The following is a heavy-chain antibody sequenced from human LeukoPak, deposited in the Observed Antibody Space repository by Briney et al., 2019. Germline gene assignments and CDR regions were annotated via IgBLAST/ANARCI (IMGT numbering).Heavy chain of an antibody. D-gene: IGHD1-26*01. J-gene: IGHJ4*02. V-gene: IGHV3-23*01. Sequence: GESLRLSCAASGFTFSSYAMTWVRQAPGKGLEWVSTISATGTSTYYADSVKGRLTISRDNSKNTLYLQMNSLRAEDTAVYSCAKDSGTYYKAFDYWGQGTLVTVSS. CDR1: GFTFSSYA. CDR2: ISATGTST. CDR3: AKDSGTYYKAFDY.